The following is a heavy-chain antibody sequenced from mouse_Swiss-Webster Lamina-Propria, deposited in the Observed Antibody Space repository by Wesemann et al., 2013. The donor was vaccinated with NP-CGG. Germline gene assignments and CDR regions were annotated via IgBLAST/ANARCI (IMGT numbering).Heavy chain of an antibody. CDR2: INPYNDGT. CDR3: ARGITTVGGFDY. D-gene: IGHD1-1*01. Sequence: QGLEWIGYINPYNDGTKYNEKFKGKATLTSDKSSSTAYMELSSLTSEDSAVYYCARGITTVGGFDYWGQGTTLTVSS. J-gene: IGHJ2*01. V-gene: IGHV1-14*01.